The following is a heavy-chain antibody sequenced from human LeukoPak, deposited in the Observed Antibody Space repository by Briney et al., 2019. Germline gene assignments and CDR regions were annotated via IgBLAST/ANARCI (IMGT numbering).Heavy chain of an antibody. V-gene: IGHV4-59*12. J-gene: IGHJ4*02. CDR1: GGSISSYY. CDR3: ARDPYGDYQSFDY. Sequence: SETLSLTCTVSGGSISSYYWSWIRQPPGKGLEWIGYIYYSGSTNYNPSLKSRVTISVDTSKNQFSLKLSSVTAADTAVYYCARDPYGDYQSFDYWGQGTLVTVSS. D-gene: IGHD4-17*01. CDR2: IYYSGST.